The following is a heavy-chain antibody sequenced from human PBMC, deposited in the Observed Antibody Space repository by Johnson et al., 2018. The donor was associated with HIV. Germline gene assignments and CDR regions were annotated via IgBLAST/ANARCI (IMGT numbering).Heavy chain of an antibody. Sequence: MLLVESGGGVVQPGRSLRLPCAASGFIFSSYDMHWVRQATGKGLEWVSGIGSSGDTYYPGSVKGRFTVSRTNAKNSFHLQMNSLRAGDTAVYYCARAGDYDILTGSLLRGAFDIWGQGTMVTVSS. D-gene: IGHD3-9*01. V-gene: IGHV3-13*01. J-gene: IGHJ3*02. CDR3: ARAGDYDILTGSLLRGAFDI. CDR1: GFIFSSYD. CDR2: IGSSGDT.